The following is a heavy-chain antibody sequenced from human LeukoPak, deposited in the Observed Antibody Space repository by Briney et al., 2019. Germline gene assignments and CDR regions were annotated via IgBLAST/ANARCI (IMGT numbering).Heavy chain of an antibody. CDR3: ARDPEYDGMPRDY. J-gene: IGHJ4*02. Sequence: GASVKVSCKASGGTFTSYAISWVRQAPGQGLEWMGRIIPILGIANYAQKFQGRVTITADKSTSTAYMELSSLRSEDTAVYYCARDPEYDGMPRDYWGQGTLVTVSS. D-gene: IGHD3-10*01. CDR1: GGTFTSYA. V-gene: IGHV1-69*04. CDR2: IIPILGIA.